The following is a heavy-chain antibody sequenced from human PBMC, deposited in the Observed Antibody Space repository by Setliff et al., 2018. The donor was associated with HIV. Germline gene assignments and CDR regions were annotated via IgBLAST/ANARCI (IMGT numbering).Heavy chain of an antibody. V-gene: IGHV4-4*02. CDR1: GVSISSRNW. Sequence: SETLSLTCAVSGVSISSRNWWSWVRQPPGKGLEWIGEINYSGNTNYNPSLKSRVTISVDTSKNQFSLKLSSVTAADTAVYYCARGSGRSGGSCYSDYWGQGTLVTVSS. J-gene: IGHJ4*02. CDR2: INYSGNT. CDR3: ARGSGRSGGSCYSDY. D-gene: IGHD2-15*01.